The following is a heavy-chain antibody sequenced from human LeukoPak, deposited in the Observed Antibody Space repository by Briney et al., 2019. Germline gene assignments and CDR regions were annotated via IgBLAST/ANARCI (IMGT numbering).Heavy chain of an antibody. CDR2: IKYDGNEE. D-gene: IGHD6-13*01. J-gene: IGHJ4*02. Sequence: GGSLRLSCAASGFTFSSYWMSWMRQAPGKGLEWVANIKYDGNEEYYVDSVKGRFTISRDNSKNTLYLQMNSLRAGDTAVYYCAKGTRYSSSWYPFDYWGQGTLVTVSS. CDR1: GFTFSSYW. CDR3: AKGTRYSSSWYPFDY. V-gene: IGHV3-7*03.